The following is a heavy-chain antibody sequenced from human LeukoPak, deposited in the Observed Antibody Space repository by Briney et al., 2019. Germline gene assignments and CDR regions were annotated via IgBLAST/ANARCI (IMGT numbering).Heavy chain of an antibody. CDR3: ARGRVSWFDP. Sequence: SETLSLTCAVYGGSFSGYYWSWIRQPPGKGLEWIGEINHSGSTNYNPSLKSRVTISVDTSKNQFSLKLSSVTAADTAVYYCARGRVSWFDPCGQGTLVTVSS. J-gene: IGHJ5*02. CDR1: GGSFSGYY. CDR2: INHSGST. V-gene: IGHV4-34*01.